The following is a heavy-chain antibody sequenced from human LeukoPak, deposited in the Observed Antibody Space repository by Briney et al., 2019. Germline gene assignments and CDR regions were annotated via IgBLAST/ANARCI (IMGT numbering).Heavy chain of an antibody. V-gene: IGHV3-21*01. CDR1: GFTFSRST. D-gene: IGHD2-15*01. CDR3: ARLYCSGGSCYGKHYFDY. CDR2: ITGSSDYI. Sequence: GGSLRLSCAASGFTFSRSTMDWVRQAPGKGLEWVSSITGSSDYIYYADSVKGRFTISRDNTKNSLSLQMNSLRAEDTAVYYCARLYCSGGSCYGKHYFDYWGQGALVTISS. J-gene: IGHJ4*02.